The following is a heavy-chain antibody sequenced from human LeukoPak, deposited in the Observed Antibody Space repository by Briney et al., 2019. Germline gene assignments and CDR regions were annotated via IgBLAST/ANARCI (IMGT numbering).Heavy chain of an antibody. Sequence: PGGSLRLSCAASGFTFSDFYMSWIRQAPGEGLEGVSYISSSGSAMYYADSMKGRFTVSRDNAKNSLYLQMNSLRAEDTAMYYCARLGKDTSMAPSDYWGQGTLVTVSS. V-gene: IGHV3-11*01. CDR3: ARLGKDTSMAPSDY. CDR1: GFTFSDFY. D-gene: IGHD5-18*01. J-gene: IGHJ4*02. CDR2: ISSSGSAM.